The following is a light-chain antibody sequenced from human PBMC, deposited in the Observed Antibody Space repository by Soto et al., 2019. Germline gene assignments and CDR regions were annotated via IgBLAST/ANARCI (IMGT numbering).Light chain of an antibody. CDR1: QSISSY. J-gene: IGKJ1*01. CDR2: AAS. Sequence: DIQMTQSPSSLSASVGDRVTITCRASQSISSYLNWYQQKPGKAPKLLIYAASSLQSGVPSRFSGSGSGTDFPLTISSLQPEDFATYYCQQSYGTPRRFGQGNKV. V-gene: IGKV1-39*01. CDR3: QQSYGTPRR.